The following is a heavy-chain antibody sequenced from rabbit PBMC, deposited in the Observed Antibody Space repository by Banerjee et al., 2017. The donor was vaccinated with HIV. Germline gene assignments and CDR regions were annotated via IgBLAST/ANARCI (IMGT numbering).Heavy chain of an antibody. J-gene: IGHJ3*01. CDR1: GFSFSNKYV. V-gene: IGHV1S45*01. CDR3: ARVTDYSGYGYEL. CDR2: INTGSGIT. Sequence: QEQLVEYGGDLVKPGASLTLTCKVSGFSFSNKYVMCWVRQAPGKGLEWIACINTGSGITYYASWAKGRFTISKTSSTTVTLQMTSLTAADTATYFCARVTDYSGYGYELWGQGTFVTVS. D-gene: IGHD6-1*01.